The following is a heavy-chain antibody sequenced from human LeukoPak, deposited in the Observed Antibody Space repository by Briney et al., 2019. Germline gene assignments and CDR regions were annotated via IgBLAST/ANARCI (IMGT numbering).Heavy chain of an antibody. Sequence: PGRSVRLSCAASGFTFSSYGMHWVRQAPGKGLDWVTVISYDGSYKYYAESVKGRFTISRDNSKKTLYLQMNSLRAEDTAVYYCAKDHGSGSYHDPNWFDPWGQGTLVTVSS. CDR2: ISYDGSYK. CDR1: GFTFSSYG. CDR3: AKDHGSGSYHDPNWFDP. D-gene: IGHD3-10*01. J-gene: IGHJ5*02. V-gene: IGHV3-30*18.